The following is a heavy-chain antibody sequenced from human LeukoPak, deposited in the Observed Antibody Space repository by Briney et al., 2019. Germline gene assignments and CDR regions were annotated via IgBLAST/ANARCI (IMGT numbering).Heavy chain of an antibody. V-gene: IGHV4-59*01. CDR2: IYYSGST. D-gene: IGHD2-2*01. Sequence: SETLSLTCTVSGGSISSYHWSWIRQPPGKGLEWIGYIYYSGSTNYNPSLKSRVTISVDTSKNQFSLKLSSVTAADTAVYYCAGYCSSTSCYPRGAFDIWGQGTMVTVSS. CDR1: GGSISSYH. J-gene: IGHJ3*02. CDR3: AGYCSSTSCYPRGAFDI.